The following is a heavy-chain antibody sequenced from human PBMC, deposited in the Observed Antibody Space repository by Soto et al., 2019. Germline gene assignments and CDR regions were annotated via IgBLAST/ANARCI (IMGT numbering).Heavy chain of an antibody. J-gene: IGHJ4*02. V-gene: IGHV3-33*01. D-gene: IGHD3-22*01. CDR3: ARGRDYYDSSGYSVGLDY. Sequence: GGSLRLSCAASGSTFSSYGMHWVRQAPGKGLEWVAVIWYDGSNKYYADSVKGRFTISRDNSKKTLYLQMNSLRAEDTAVYYCARGRDYYDSSGYSVGLDYWGQGTLVTVSS. CDR2: IWYDGSNK. CDR1: GSTFSSYG.